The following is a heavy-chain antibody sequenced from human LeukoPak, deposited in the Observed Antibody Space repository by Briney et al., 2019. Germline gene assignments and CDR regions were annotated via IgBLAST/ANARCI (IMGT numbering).Heavy chain of an antibody. D-gene: IGHD2-8*02. J-gene: IGHJ4*02. CDR2: ISGSGDKT. CDR1: GFTFTNYA. Sequence: GGSLRLSCAASGFTFTNYAMNWVRQAPGKGLEWVSDISGSGDKTYHADAVKGRFAISKDISKNTLYLQMDRLRVEDTAVYYCARAPRGFQWCMDYWGQGTLVTVSS. CDR3: ARAPRGFQWCMDY. V-gene: IGHV3-23*01.